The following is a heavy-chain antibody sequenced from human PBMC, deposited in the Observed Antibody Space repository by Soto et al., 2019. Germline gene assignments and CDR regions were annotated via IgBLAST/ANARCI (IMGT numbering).Heavy chain of an antibody. Sequence: PSETLSLTCTVSGGSISSSSYYWGWIRQPPGKGLEWIGSIYYSGSTYYNPSLKSRVTISVDTSKNQFSLKLSSVTAADTAVYYCARRVHGMDVWGQGTTVTVSS. CDR3: ARRVHGMDV. V-gene: IGHV4-39*01. J-gene: IGHJ6*02. CDR2: IYYSGST. D-gene: IGHD1-1*01. CDR1: GGSISSSSYY.